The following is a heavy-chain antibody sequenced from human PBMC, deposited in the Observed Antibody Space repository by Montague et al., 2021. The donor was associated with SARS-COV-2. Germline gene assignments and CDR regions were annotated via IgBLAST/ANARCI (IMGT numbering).Heavy chain of an antibody. V-gene: IGHV4-59*08. CDR3: ARAYCGGDCNYLYIWFDS. Sequence: SETLSLTCTVSGGSISGYYWSWIRQSPGKGLEWIGYIYYSGSTKYNPFLESRVTVSVDRSKNQFSLRLSSVTAADTAIYYCARAYCGGDCNYLYIWFDSWGQGALVTASS. J-gene: IGHJ5*01. CDR2: IYYSGST. CDR1: GGSISGYY. D-gene: IGHD2-21*01.